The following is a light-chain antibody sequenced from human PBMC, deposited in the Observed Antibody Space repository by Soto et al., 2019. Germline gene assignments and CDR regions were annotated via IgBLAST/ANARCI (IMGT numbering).Light chain of an antibody. Sequence: QSALTQPASVSGSPGQSITISCTGTSSDIGAYKYVSWYQQHPGKAPKVLIYDVSDRPSGVSNRFSGSKSGNTASLTISGLQPEEEADYYCSSYTTSTSRIFGGGTKLTVL. CDR2: DVS. CDR3: SSYTTSTSRI. J-gene: IGLJ2*01. CDR1: SSDIGAYKY. V-gene: IGLV2-14*01.